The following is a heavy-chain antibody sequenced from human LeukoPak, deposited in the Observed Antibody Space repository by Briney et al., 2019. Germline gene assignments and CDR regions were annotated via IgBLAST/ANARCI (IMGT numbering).Heavy chain of an antibody. CDR2: IYISVYT. V-gene: IGHV4-4*07. D-gene: IGHD3-3*01. Sequence: SETLSLTCTVSGDSIYAYNWTTIRQTAGAGREWVGRIYISVYTNYNTSLKSRVTMSVETSKNQFSLKLSSVTAADTAVYYCARITDRTIFGEIMHGFDVWGQGTPVTVSS. CDR1: GDSIYAYN. CDR3: ARITDRTIFGEIMHGFDV. J-gene: IGHJ3*01.